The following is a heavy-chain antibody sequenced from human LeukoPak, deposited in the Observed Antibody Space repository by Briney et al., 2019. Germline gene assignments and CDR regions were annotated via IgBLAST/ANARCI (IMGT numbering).Heavy chain of an antibody. V-gene: IGHV1-69*06. J-gene: IGHJ4*02. CDR1: GGTFSSYA. CDR3: ARRVGATPYDY. Sequence: ASVKVSCKASGGTFSSYAFSWVRQAPGQGLEWMGGIIPIFGTANYAQKFQGRVTITADKSTSTAYMELSSLRSEGTAVYYCARRVGATPYDYWGQGTLVTVSS. D-gene: IGHD1-26*01. CDR2: IIPIFGTA.